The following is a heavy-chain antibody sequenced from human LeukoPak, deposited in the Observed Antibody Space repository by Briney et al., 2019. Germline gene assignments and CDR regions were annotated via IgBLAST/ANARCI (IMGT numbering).Heavy chain of an antibody. V-gene: IGHV3-23*01. CDR2: ISGSGGST. J-gene: IGHJ4*02. Sequence: GGSLRLSCAASGFTFSSYAMSWVRQAPGKGLGWVSAISGSGGSTYYADSVKGRFTISRDNSKNTLYLQMNSLRAEDTAVYYCANSPYGDYTYYFDYWGQGTLVTVSS. D-gene: IGHD4-17*01. CDR3: ANSPYGDYTYYFDY. CDR1: GFTFSSYA.